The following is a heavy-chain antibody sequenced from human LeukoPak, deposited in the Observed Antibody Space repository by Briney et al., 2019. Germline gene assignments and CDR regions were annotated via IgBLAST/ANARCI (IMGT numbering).Heavy chain of an antibody. V-gene: IGHV1-8*01. CDR1: GYTFTSYD. Sequence: ASVKVSCKASGYTFTSYDINWVRQATGQGLEWMGWMNPNSGNTGYAQKFQGRVTMTRNTSISTAYMELSSLKASDTAMYYCARRLGSSGWYGLDGAFDIWGQGTMVTVSS. J-gene: IGHJ3*02. CDR3: ARRLGSSGWYGLDGAFDI. CDR2: MNPNSGNT. D-gene: IGHD6-19*01.